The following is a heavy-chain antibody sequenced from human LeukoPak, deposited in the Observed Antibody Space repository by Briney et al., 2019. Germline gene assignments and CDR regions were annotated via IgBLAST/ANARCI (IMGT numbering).Heavy chain of an antibody. CDR3: ARVGEGVFDP. D-gene: IGHD1-26*01. V-gene: IGHV4-59*01. Sequence: PSETLSLTCTVSGGSISSYYWSWIRQPPAKGLEWIGYIYYSGSTNYNPSLKSRVTISVDTSKNQFSLKLSSVTAADTAVYYCARVGEGVFDPWGQGTLVTVSS. J-gene: IGHJ5*02. CDR1: GGSISSYY. CDR2: IYYSGST.